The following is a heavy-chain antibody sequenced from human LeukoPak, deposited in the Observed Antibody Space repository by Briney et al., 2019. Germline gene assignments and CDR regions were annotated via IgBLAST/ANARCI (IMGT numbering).Heavy chain of an antibody. CDR2: INPNSGGT. CDR1: GYTFTGYY. D-gene: IGHD6-13*01. J-gene: IGHJ6*02. V-gene: IGHV1-2*04. CDR3: ARDVAAAADGHGYYYYGMDV. Sequence: GASVKVSCKASGYTFTGYYMHWVRQAPGQGLEWMGWINPNSGGTNYAQKFQGWVTMTRDTSISTAYMELSRLRSDDTAVYYCARDVAAAADGHGYYYYGMDVWGQGTTVTVSS.